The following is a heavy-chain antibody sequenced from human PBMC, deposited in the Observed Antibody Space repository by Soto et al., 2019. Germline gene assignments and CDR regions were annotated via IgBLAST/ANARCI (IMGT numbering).Heavy chain of an antibody. Sequence: SETLSLTCTVSGGSISSHYWSWVRQAPGKGLEWVGHIYYRGSTSYNPSLRSRSTISVDTSNNQFSLKLNSVTTADTAVYYCARDGREASGMDVWGQGTKVTVSS. J-gene: IGHJ6*02. CDR1: GGSISSHY. V-gene: IGHV4-59*11. CDR2: IYYRGST. D-gene: IGHD1-26*01. CDR3: ARDGREASGMDV.